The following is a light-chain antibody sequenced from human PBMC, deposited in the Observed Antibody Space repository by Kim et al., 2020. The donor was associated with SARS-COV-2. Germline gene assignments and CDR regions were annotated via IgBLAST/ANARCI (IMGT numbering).Light chain of an antibody. CDR1: ELGYKY. V-gene: IGLV3-1*01. CDR3: QAWDSSTAVV. J-gene: IGLJ2*01. CDR2: QDS. Sequence: VSPERTASITCSGNELGYKYTSWYQQKPGQSPVLVMYQDSKRPSGIPERFSGSNSGNTATLTISGTQAMDEADYYCQAWDSSTAVVFGGGTQLTVL.